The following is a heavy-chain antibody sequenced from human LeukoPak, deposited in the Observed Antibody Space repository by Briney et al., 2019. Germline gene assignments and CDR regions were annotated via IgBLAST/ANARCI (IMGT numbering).Heavy chain of an antibody. D-gene: IGHD1-26*01. CDR1: GYTFTGYY. V-gene: IGHV1-2*02. CDR3: AKLDGSGSYYDY. CDR2: INPNSGGT. Sequence: ASVTVSCKASGYTFTGYYMHWVRQAPGQGLEWMGWINPNSGGTNYAQKFQGRVTMTRDTSINTAYMELSRLRSDDTAVYYCAKLDGSGSYYDYWGQGTLVTVSS. J-gene: IGHJ4*02.